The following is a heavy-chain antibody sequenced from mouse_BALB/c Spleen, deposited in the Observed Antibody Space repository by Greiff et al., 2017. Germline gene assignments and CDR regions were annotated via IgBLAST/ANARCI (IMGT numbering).Heavy chain of an antibody. J-gene: IGHJ3*01. CDR3: ARLTGKGWFAY. D-gene: IGHD4-1*01. Sequence: EVQLVESGPGLVKPSQSLSLTCTVTGYSITSDYAWNWIRQFPGNKLEWMGYISYSGSTSYNPSLKSRISITRDTSKNQFFLQLNSVTTEDTATYYCARLTGKGWFAYWGQGTLVTVSA. V-gene: IGHV3-2*02. CDR1: GYSITSDYA. CDR2: ISYSGST.